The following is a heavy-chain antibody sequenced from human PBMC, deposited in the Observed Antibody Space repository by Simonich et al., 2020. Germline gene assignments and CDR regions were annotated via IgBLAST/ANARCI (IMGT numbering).Heavy chain of an antibody. CDR2: IYFIGST. D-gene: IGHD2-8*01. CDR1: GGSISSSSYH. V-gene: IGHV4-39*01. Sequence: QLQLQESGPGLVKPSETLYLTCTVSGGSISSSSYHWGWIRQPPGKGLEWIGSIYFIGSTSYNPPLKSRVTISVDTSKNQFSRKLSSVTAADTAVYYCARQRVLMVYAIDYWGQGTLVTVSS. CDR3: ARQRVLMVYAIDY. J-gene: IGHJ4*02.